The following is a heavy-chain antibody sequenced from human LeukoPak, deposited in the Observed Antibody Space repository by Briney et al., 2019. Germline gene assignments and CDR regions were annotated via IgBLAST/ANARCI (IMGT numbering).Heavy chain of an antibody. D-gene: IGHD3-22*01. CDR3: ARSIGYYYTMDV. CDR2: ISWNSGSI. CDR1: GFTFDDYA. V-gene: IGHV3-9*01. J-gene: IGHJ6*02. Sequence: SLRLSCAASGFTFDDYAMHWVRQAPGKGLEWVSGISWNSGSIGYADSVKGRFTISRDNAKNSLYLQMNNLRAEDTAVYYCARSIGYYYTMDVWGQGTTVTVSS.